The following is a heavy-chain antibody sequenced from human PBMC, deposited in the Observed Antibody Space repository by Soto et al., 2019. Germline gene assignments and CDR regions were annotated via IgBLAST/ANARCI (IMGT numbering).Heavy chain of an antibody. D-gene: IGHD6-13*01. Sequence: QVQLQESGPGLVMPSETLSLTCTVSGDSISGSPYFWGWIRQPPGKRLEWIGSIFYDVNTLYTPSRKRRVTISVDTSKNQSSLKLTSVAAADTAIYFCARLQAAVPHYWGQGILVTVSS. V-gene: IGHV4-39*01. CDR3: ARLQAAVPHY. CDR2: IFYDVNT. CDR1: GDSISGSPYF. J-gene: IGHJ4*02.